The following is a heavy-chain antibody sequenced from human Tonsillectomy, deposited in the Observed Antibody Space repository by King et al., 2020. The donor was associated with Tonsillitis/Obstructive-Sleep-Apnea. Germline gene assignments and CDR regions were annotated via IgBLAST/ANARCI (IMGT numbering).Heavy chain of an antibody. Sequence: VQLVESGGGLVQPGRSLRLSCAASGFTFYDYAMHWVRHAPGRGLEWVSGISWNSGSVVYAGAVRGRFTISSDNGKNSLYLQMNSLRPDDTALYYCAKDLIIAVSGTPGDAFDMWGQGTMVTVSS. D-gene: IGHD6-13*01. V-gene: IGHV3-9*01. J-gene: IGHJ3*02. CDR2: ISWNSGSV. CDR1: GFTFYDYA. CDR3: AKDLIIAVSGTPGDAFDM.